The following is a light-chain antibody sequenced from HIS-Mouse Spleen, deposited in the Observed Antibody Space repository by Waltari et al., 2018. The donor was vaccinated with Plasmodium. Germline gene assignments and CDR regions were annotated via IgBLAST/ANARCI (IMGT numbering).Light chain of an antibody. V-gene: IGLV4-69*01. CDR2: LNRDGSH. CDR1: SGHRTYA. J-gene: IGLJ2*01. CDR3: QTWGTGMGV. Sequence: QLVLTQSPSASASLGASVKLTCPLSSGHRTYAIASHPQPPETSPRYWMKLNRDGSHSKGDGIPDRFSGSSSGAERYLTISSLQSEDEADYYCQTWGTGMGVFGGGTKLTVL.